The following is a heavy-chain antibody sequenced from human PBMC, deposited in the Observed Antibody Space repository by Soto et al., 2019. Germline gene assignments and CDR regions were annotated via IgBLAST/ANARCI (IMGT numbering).Heavy chain of an antibody. Sequence: PGESLKISCKGSGYSFTSYWISWVRQMPGKGLEWMGRIDPSVSYTNYSPSFQGHVTISADKSISTAYLQWSSLKASDTAMYYCARRVDYYDSSGYYPRRAFDIWGQGTMVTVSS. V-gene: IGHV5-10-1*01. CDR3: ARRVDYYDSSGYYPRRAFDI. CDR1: GYSFTSYW. D-gene: IGHD3-22*01. J-gene: IGHJ3*02. CDR2: IDPSVSYT.